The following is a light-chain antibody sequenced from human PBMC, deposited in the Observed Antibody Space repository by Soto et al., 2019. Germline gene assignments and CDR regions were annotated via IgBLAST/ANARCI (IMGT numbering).Light chain of an antibody. CDR2: SHN. CDR1: SSNIGSNT. Sequence: QSVLTRPPSASGTPGQRVTISCSGSSSNIGSNTVNWYQHLPGTAPKLLIYSHNQRPSGVPDRFSGSKSGTSASLAISGLQSEDEADYYCAAWDDSLNGVLFGGGTKVTVL. V-gene: IGLV1-44*01. CDR3: AAWDDSLNGVL. J-gene: IGLJ2*01.